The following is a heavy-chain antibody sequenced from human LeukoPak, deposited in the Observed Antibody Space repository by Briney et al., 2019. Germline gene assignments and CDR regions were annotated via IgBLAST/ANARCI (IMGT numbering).Heavy chain of an antibody. CDR3: ARSSRYYDSSGLQAYYFDY. CDR2: IIPIFGTA. J-gene: IGHJ4*02. D-gene: IGHD3-22*01. V-gene: IGHV1-69*13. Sequence: ASVKVSCKASGGTFSSYAISWVRQAPGHGLEWMGGIIPIFGTANYAQKFQGRVTITADESTSTAYMELSSLRSEDTAVYYCARSSRYYDSSGLQAYYFDYWGQGTLVTVSS. CDR1: GGTFSSYA.